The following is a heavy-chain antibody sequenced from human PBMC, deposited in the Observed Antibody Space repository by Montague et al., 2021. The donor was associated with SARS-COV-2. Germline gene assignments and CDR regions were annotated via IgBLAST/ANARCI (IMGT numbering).Heavy chain of an antibody. CDR1: GFTSGDYQ. CDR2: INQDETAK. J-gene: IGHJ4*02. CDR3: ARSPRGSGTGWLDY. D-gene: IGHD3/OR15-3a*01. V-gene: IGHV3-7*01. Sequence: SLRLSCAASGFTSGDYQMTWVRQAPGKVLQWVANINQDETAKTXXXSXXGRFTISRDNAKNSLILQMNSLQDEATAVSYCARSPRGSGTGWLDYWGQGTLVTVSS.